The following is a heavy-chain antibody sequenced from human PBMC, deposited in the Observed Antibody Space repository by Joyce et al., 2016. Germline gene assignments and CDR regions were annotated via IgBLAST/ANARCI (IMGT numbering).Heavy chain of an antibody. V-gene: IGHV5-10-1*01. Sequence: EVQLVQSGAEMKKPGESLRISCKGSGYSFTSYWINWVRQMPGKGLEWMGRIDPSDSYTNYSPSFQGHVTISADKSISTAYLQWSSLKASDTAMYYCAKPRYCSCGSCLNWFDPWGQGTLVTVSS. CDR3: AKPRYCSCGSCLNWFDP. D-gene: IGHD2-15*01. J-gene: IGHJ5*02. CDR2: IDPSDSYT. CDR1: GYSFTSYW.